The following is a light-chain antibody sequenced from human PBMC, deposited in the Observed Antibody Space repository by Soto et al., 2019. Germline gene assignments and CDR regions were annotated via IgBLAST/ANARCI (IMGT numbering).Light chain of an antibody. J-gene: IGLJ1*01. V-gene: IGLV1-40*01. CDR3: QSYDSSLREV. CDR1: SSNIGAGYD. CDR2: DNN. Sequence: QSVLTQPPSVSGAPGQRVTISCTGSSSNIGAGYDVHWYQQLPGTAPKLLIYDNNNRPSGVPDRFSGSKSGTSASLAITGLQAEDEADYYCQSYDSSLREVFGTGTKLTVL.